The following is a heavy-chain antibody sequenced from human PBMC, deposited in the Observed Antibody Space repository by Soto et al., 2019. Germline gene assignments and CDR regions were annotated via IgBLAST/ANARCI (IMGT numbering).Heavy chain of an antibody. V-gene: IGHV3-15*01. Sequence: LRLSCATSGFTFSNPWMSWVRQAPGKGLEWVGHIKSKADGGTTEYAAPVKGRFTISRDDSKNTLYLQMNSLRPEDTAVYYCATVTLWFHYWGQGTLVNVSS. J-gene: IGHJ4*02. D-gene: IGHD3-10*01. CDR3: ATVTLWFHY. CDR2: IKSKADGGTT. CDR1: GFTFSNPW.